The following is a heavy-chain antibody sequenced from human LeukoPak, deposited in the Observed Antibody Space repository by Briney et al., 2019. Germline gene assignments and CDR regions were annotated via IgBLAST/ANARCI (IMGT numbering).Heavy chain of an antibody. CDR1: GGTFSSYA. CDR3: ARDPSEFWSGYHPSYFDY. D-gene: IGHD3-3*01. J-gene: IGHJ4*02. Sequence: ASVKASCKASGGTFSSYAISWVRQAPGQGLEWMGGIIPIFGTANYAQKFQGRVTITADESTSTAYMELSSLRSEDTAVYYCARDPSEFWSGYHPSYFDYWGQGTLVTVSS. CDR2: IIPIFGTA. V-gene: IGHV1-69*13.